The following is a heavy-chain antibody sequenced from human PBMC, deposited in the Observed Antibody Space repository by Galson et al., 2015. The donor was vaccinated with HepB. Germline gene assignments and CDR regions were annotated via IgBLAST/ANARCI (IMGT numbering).Heavy chain of an antibody. CDR3: ASDNLPIAAAGTFDY. CDR2: INSSSSTI. CDR1: GFTFSSYS. J-gene: IGHJ4*02. D-gene: IGHD6-13*01. V-gene: IGHV3-48*01. Sequence: SLRLSCAASGFTFSSYSMNWVRRAPGKGLEWVSYINSSSSTIYYADSVKGRFTISRDNSKNTLYLQMNSLRAEDTAVYYCASDNLPIAAAGTFDYWGQGTLVTVSS.